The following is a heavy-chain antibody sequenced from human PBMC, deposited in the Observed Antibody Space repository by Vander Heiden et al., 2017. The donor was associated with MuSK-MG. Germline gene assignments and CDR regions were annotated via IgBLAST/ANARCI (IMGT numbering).Heavy chain of an antibody. CDR3: ARAYYYGSGSPNWFDP. CDR1: GFTFSSYA. V-gene: IGHV3-23*01. Sequence: EVQLLESGGGLVQPGGSLRLSCAASGFTFSSYAMGGVRQAPGKGREWVSAISGSGGSTYYADSVKGRFTISRDNSKNTLYLQMNSLRAEDTAVYYCARAYYYGSGSPNWFDPWGQGTLVTVAS. J-gene: IGHJ5*02. D-gene: IGHD3-10*01. CDR2: ISGSGGST.